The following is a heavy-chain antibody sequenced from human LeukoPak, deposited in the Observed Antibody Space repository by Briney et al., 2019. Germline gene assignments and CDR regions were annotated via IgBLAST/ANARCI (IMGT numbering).Heavy chain of an antibody. J-gene: IGHJ4*02. CDR1: GFTFSSYW. CDR2: ISSSSDTT. V-gene: IGHV3-48*04. D-gene: IGHD4-17*01. Sequence: GGSLRLSCAASGFTFSSYWMTWVRQAPGKGLEWVSYISSSSDTTYYADSVKGRFTISRDNAKNSLYLQMNSLRAEDTAIYYCARDTYGDYILDCWGQGTLVTVSS. CDR3: ARDTYGDYILDC.